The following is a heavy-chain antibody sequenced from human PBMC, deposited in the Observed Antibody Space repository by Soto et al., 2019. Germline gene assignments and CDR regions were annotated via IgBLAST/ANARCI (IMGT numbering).Heavy chain of an antibody. J-gene: IGHJ4*02. V-gene: IGHV3-43*01. CDR1: GFTFDDYT. CDR3: AKGLVVTAILTYFDY. D-gene: IGHD2-21*02. Sequence: EVQLVESGGVVVQPGGSLRLSCAASGFTFDDYTMHWVRQAPGKGLEWVSLISWDGGSTYYADSVKGRFTISRDNSKNSLYLQMNSLRTEDTALYYCAKGLVVTAILTYFDYWGQGTLVTVSS. CDR2: ISWDGGST.